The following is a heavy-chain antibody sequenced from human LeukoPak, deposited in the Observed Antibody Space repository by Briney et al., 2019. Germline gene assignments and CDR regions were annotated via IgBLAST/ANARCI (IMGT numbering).Heavy chain of an antibody. V-gene: IGHV4-61*01. CDR2: MYYSGST. D-gene: IGHD3-10*01. Sequence: PSETLSLTCTVSGGSVSSSIYYWSWIRQPPGKGLEWIGHMYYSGSTNYNPSLKSRVTIPVDTSRNQFSLNLSSVTAADTAVYYCARAEMSSGSFIDWGQGTLVTVSS. CDR1: GGSVSSSIYY. J-gene: IGHJ4*02. CDR3: ARAEMSSGSFID.